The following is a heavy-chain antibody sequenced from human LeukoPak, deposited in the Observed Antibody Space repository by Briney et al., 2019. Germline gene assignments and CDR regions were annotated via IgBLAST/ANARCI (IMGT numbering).Heavy chain of an antibody. CDR1: GFTFSDYY. CDR2: ISSSSSYT. V-gene: IGHV3-11*06. CDR3: AGDATMVRGVDY. J-gene: IGHJ4*02. Sequence: GGSLRLSCAASGFTFSDYYMSWIRQAPGKGLEWVSYISSSSSYTNYADSVKGRFTISRDNAKNSLYLQMNSLRAEDTAVYYCAGDATMVRGVDYWGQGTLVTVSS. D-gene: IGHD3-10*01.